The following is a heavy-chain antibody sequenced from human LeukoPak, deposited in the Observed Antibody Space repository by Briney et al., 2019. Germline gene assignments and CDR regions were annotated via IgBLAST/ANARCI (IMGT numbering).Heavy chain of an antibody. V-gene: IGHV4-59*01. Sequence: SETLSLTCTVSGGSISSYYWSWIRQPPGKGLEWIGYIYYSGSTNYNPSLKSRVTISVDTSKNQFSLKLSSVTAADTAVYYCAREGIAVIDYWGQGTLFTVSS. CDR2: IYYSGST. D-gene: IGHD6-19*01. CDR3: AREGIAVIDY. J-gene: IGHJ4*02. CDR1: GGSISSYY.